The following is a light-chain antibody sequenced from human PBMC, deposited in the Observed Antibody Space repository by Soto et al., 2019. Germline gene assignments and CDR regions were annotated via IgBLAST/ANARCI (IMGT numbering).Light chain of an antibody. V-gene: IGLV2-23*01. J-gene: IGLJ1*01. CDR1: SSDVGNYNL. Sequence: QSALTQPASVSGSPGQSITISCTGTSSDVGNYNLVSWYQQHPGKAPKLMIYEGSKRPSGVSNPFSGAKSGNTASLTISGLQAEDESDYYCCSYAGSSTYVFGTGTKLTVL. CDR2: EGS. CDR3: CSYAGSSTYV.